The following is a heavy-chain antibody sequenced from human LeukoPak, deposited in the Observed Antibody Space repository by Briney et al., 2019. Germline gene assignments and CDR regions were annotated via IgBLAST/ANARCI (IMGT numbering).Heavy chain of an antibody. Sequence: SETLSLTCTFYGGSFSSYYWSWVRQPPGKGLEWIGEINHSGSTTYNPSLRSRVTISVDTSKKHFSLKLTSVTAADTAVYYCARDLRGAVAAAGTIDYWGQGTLVTVSS. D-gene: IGHD6-13*01. V-gene: IGHV4-34*01. J-gene: IGHJ4*02. CDR2: INHSGST. CDR3: ARDLRGAVAAAGTIDY. CDR1: GGSFSSYY.